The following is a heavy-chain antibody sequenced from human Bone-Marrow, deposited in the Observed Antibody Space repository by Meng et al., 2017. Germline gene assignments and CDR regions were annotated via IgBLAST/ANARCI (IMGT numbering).Heavy chain of an antibody. CDR1: GFIFSNYW. V-gene: IGHV3-74*01. CDR3: ARVGCSSTSCYGEFGY. J-gene: IGHJ4*02. D-gene: IGHD2-2*01. CDR2: INGDGRST. Sequence: GGSLRLSCAAPGFIFSNYWMHWVRQAPGKGLVWVSRINGDGRSTSYADSVKGRFTISRDNAKNTVYLHMNSLRAEDTGVHYCARVGCSSTSCYGEFGYWGQGTLVTVSS.